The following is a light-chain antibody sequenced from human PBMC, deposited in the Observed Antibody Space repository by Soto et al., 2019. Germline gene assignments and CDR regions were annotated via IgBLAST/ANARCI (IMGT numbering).Light chain of an antibody. J-gene: IGLJ2*01. V-gene: IGLV2-8*01. CDR1: GSDVGGYNY. CDR3: NSYAGGSRRV. CDR2: VVN. Sequence: QSVLTQPPSASGSPEQSVTISCTGTGSDVGGYNYVSWYQQHPGKAPKVIIYVVNKRPSGVPDRFSGSKSGYTASLTVSGLQAEDEADYYCNSYAGGSRRVFGGVTKMTVL.